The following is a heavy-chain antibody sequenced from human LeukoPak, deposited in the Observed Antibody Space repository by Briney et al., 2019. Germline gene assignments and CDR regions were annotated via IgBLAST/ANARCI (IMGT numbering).Heavy chain of an antibody. V-gene: IGHV4-4*07. Sequence: SETLSLTCTVSGVSISSYSWSWIRQPAEKGLEWIGRIYTSGNTNYNPSLKSRVTISVDTSKKQFSLKLSSVTAADTAVYYCAREYYYDSSGYYPPHAFDIWGQGTMVTVSS. CDR2: IYTSGNT. D-gene: IGHD3-22*01. CDR3: AREYYYDSSGYYPPHAFDI. CDR1: GVSISSYS. J-gene: IGHJ3*02.